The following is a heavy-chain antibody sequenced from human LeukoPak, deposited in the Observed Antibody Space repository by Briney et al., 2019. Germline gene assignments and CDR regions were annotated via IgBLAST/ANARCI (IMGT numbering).Heavy chain of an antibody. CDR3: ARMAQPTQWGYYYGMDV. CDR1: GGSISSGGYS. Sequence: SQTLSLTCAVSGGSISSGGYSWSWIRQPPGKGLEWIGYIYHSGSTYYNPSLKSRVTISVDRSKNQFSLKLSSVTAADTAVYYCARMAQPTQWGYYYGMDVWGQGTTVTVSS. V-gene: IGHV4-30-2*02. D-gene: IGHD2-8*01. J-gene: IGHJ6*02. CDR2: IYHSGST.